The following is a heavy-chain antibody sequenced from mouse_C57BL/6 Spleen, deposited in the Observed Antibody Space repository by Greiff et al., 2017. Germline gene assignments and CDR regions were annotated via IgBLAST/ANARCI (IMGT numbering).Heavy chain of an antibody. J-gene: IGHJ1*03. CDR3: ARHEDYGSSYWYFDV. CDR1: GFTFSSYG. Sequence: DVKLVESGGDLVKPGGSLKLSCAASGFTFSSYGMSWVRQTPDKRLEWVATISSGGSYTYYPDSVKGRFTISRDNAKNTLYLQMSSLKSEDTAMYYCARHEDYGSSYWYFDVWGTGTTVTVSS. CDR2: ISSGGSYT. V-gene: IGHV5-6*02. D-gene: IGHD1-1*01.